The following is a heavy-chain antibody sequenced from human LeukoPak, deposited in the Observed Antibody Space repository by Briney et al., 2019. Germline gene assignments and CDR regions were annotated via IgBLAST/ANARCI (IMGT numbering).Heavy chain of an antibody. CDR2: ISGSGGST. CDR1: GFTFRNYT. Sequence: GSLRLSRAASGFTFRNYTLTWVRQAPGKGLEWVSAISGSGGSTYYADSVKGRFTISRDNSKNTLYLQMNRLRDEDTALFYCAKEVKDTGYYHLDNWGQGTLVTVSS. D-gene: IGHD3-3*01. V-gene: IGHV3-23*01. CDR3: AKEVKDTGYYHLDN. J-gene: IGHJ4*02.